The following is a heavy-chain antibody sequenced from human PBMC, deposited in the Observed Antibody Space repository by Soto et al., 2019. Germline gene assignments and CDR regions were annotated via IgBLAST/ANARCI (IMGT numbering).Heavy chain of an antibody. Sequence: ASVKVSCKASGYTFTSYDINWVRQATGQGLEWMGWMNPNSGNTGYAQKFQGRVTMTRNTSISTAYMELSSLRSEDTAVYYCARVVRPDDAFDIWGQGTMVTVSS. CDR1: GYTFTSYD. CDR3: ARVVRPDDAFDI. CDR2: MNPNSGNT. D-gene: IGHD4-17*01. V-gene: IGHV1-8*01. J-gene: IGHJ3*02.